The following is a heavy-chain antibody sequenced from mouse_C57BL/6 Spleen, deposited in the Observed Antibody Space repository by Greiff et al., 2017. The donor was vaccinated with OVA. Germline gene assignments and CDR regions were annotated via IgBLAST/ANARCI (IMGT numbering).Heavy chain of an antibody. D-gene: IGHD1-1*01. CDR2: IDPSDSYT. V-gene: IGHV1-50*01. J-gene: IGHJ2*01. CDR3: ARGYYGSSYGY. Sequence: QVQLQQPGAELVKPGASVKLSCKASGYTFTSYWMQWVKQRPGQGLEWIGEIDPSDSYTNYNQKFKGKATLTVDTSSSTAYMQLSSLTSEDSAVYYSARGYYGSSYGYWGQGTTLTVSS. CDR1: GYTFTSYW.